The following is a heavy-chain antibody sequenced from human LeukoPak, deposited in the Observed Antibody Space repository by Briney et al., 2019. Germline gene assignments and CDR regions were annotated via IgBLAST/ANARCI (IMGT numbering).Heavy chain of an antibody. V-gene: IGHV4-30-2*01. Sequence: SQTLSLTCTVSGGSISSYYWSWIRQPPGKGLEWIGYIYHSGSTYYNPSLKSRVTISVDRSKNQFSLKLSSVTAADTAVYYCARGRDIAARGIDYWGQGTLVTVSS. D-gene: IGHD6-6*01. CDR1: GGSISSYY. CDR2: IYHSGST. CDR3: ARGRDIAARGIDY. J-gene: IGHJ4*02.